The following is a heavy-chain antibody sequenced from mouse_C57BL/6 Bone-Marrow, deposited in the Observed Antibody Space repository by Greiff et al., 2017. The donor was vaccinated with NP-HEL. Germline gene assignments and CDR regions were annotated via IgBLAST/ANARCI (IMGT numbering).Heavy chain of an antibody. Sequence: EVQLVESGPGLVKPSQSLSLTCSVTGYSITSGYYWNWIRQFPGNKLEWMGYISYDGSNNYNPSLKNRISITRDTSKNQFFLKLNSVTTEDTATYYCARGVTTVNFDVWGTGTTVTVSS. CDR1: GYSITSGYY. J-gene: IGHJ1*03. CDR3: ARGVTTVNFDV. D-gene: IGHD1-1*01. CDR2: ISYDGSN. V-gene: IGHV3-6*01.